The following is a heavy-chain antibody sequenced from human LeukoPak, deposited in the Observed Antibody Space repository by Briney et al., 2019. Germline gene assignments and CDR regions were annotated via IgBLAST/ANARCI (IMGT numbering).Heavy chain of an antibody. J-gene: IGHJ3*02. D-gene: IGHD3-22*01. CDR2: ISGSGAGT. CDR3: ARDTDYYDSSGYYKESDAFDI. V-gene: IGHV3-23*01. CDR1: GFTFSSYA. Sequence: GGSLRLSCVASGFTFSSYAMTWVRQAPGKGLQWVSSISGSGAGTYYADSVKGRFTISRDNSKNTLYLQMNSLRTEDAAVYYCARDTDYYDSSGYYKESDAFDIWGQGTMVIVSS.